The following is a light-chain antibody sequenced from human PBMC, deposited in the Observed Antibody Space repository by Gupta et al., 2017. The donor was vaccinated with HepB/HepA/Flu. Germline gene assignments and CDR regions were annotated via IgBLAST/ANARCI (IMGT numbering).Light chain of an antibody. J-gene: IGLJ3*02. CDR1: SPNIGGGYD. CDR3: QSEDSSRSGWV. CDR2: GHS. V-gene: IGLV1-40*01. Sequence: QSVLTQPPSVSGAPGQRVTISCTGSSPNIGGGYDVHWYQPLPGTAPKLLIYGHSIRCSEVPERFSGSKCGTSAAVAITGLQAEDVADYYSQSEDSSRSGWVFGGGTKLTVL.